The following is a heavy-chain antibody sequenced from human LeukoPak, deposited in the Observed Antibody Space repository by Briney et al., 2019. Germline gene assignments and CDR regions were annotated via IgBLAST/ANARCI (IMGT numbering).Heavy chain of an antibody. V-gene: IGHV3-48*02. Sequence: EGSLRLSCAASGFTFSTYSMNWVRQAPGRGLEWVSYISSGSSTIFYADSVKGRFTISRDNAQNSLYLQMSSLRDEDTAVYYCARDQGSLYYFDYWGQGTLVTVSS. CDR3: ARDQGSLYYFDY. CDR1: GFTFSTYS. CDR2: ISSGSSTI. J-gene: IGHJ4*02. D-gene: IGHD1-26*01.